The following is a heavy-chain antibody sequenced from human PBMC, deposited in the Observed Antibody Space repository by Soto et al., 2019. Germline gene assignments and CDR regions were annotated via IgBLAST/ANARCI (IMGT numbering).Heavy chain of an antibody. D-gene: IGHD3-3*01. CDR1: GGSISSYY. CDR2: IYYSGST. CDR3: ARGDDCWSGYNNYYYMDV. J-gene: IGHJ6*03. Sequence: SEPLSLTCTVSGGSISSYYWSWIRQPPGKGLEWIGYIYYSGSTNYNPSLKSRVTISVDTSKNQFSLKLSSVTAADTAVYYCARGDDCWSGYNNYYYMDVWGKGTTVTVSS. V-gene: IGHV4-59*01.